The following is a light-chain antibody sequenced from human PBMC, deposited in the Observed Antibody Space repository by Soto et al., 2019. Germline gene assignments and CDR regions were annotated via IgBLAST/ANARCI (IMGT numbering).Light chain of an antibody. V-gene: IGKV3-15*01. Sequence: EIVMTQSPATLSVSPGERATLSCRASQSVRPNLAWYQQKRGQAPRLLIYGASTMATGIPARFSGSGSGTEFTLTISSLQYEDFAVYYCQQHDRWTPWTFGQGTKVEIK. CDR1: QSVRPN. J-gene: IGKJ1*01. CDR2: GAS. CDR3: QQHDRWTPWT.